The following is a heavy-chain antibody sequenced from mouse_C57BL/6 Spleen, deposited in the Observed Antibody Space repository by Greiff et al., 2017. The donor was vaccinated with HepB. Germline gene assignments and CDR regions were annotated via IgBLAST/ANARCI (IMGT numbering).Heavy chain of an antibody. CDR1: GFTFSSYA. V-gene: IGHV5-4*03. D-gene: IGHD1-1*02. J-gene: IGHJ3*01. Sequence: EVMLVESGGGLVKPGGSLKLSCAASGFTFSSYAMSWVRQTPEKRLEWVATISDGGSYTYYPDNVKGRFTISRDNDKNKLYLQMSHLKSEDTAMYYCAKLWSRGDWFAYWGQGTLVTVSA. CDR3: AKLWSRGDWFAY. CDR2: ISDGGSYT.